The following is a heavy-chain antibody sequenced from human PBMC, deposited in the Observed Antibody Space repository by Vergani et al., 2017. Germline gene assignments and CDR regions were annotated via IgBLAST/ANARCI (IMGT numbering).Heavy chain of an antibody. CDR1: GFTFSSYG. J-gene: IGHJ2*01. Sequence: QVQLVESGGGVVQPGRSLRLSCAACGFTFSSYGMHWVRQAPGKGLEWVAVISYDGSNKYYADSVKGRFTISRDNSKNTLYLQMNSLRAEDTAVYYCAKSRSMEYQLLWYFDLWGRGTLVTVSS. V-gene: IGHV3-30*18. CDR2: ISYDGSNK. CDR3: AKSRSMEYQLLWYFDL. D-gene: IGHD2-2*01.